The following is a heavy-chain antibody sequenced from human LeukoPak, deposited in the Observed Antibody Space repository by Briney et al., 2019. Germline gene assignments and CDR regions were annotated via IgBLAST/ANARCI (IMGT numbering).Heavy chain of an antibody. CDR2: ISGDGGST. CDR3: AKDMDGGYGMDV. CDR1: GFTFDDYA. Sequence: GGSLRFSCAASGFTFDDYAMHWVRQAPGKGLEWVSLISGDGGSTYYADSVKGRFTISRDNSKNSLYLQMNSLRTEDTALYYCAKDMDGGYGMDVWGQGTTVTVSS. V-gene: IGHV3-43*02. D-gene: IGHD3/OR15-3a*01. J-gene: IGHJ6*02.